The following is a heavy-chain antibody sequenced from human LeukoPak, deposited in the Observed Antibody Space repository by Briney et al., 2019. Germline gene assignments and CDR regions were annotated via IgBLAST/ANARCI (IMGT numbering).Heavy chain of an antibody. CDR1: GYTFISYH. V-gene: IGHV1-46*01. CDR2: INPSGGNT. J-gene: IGHJ5*02. CDR3: ARGVLGRALDP. Sequence: ASVKVSCKTSGYTFISYHMHWVRQAPGQGLEWMGTINPSGGNTNYALRFQGRVTMPRDTSTSTVYMELSSLRSEDTAVYYCARGVLGRALDPWGQGTLVTVSS. D-gene: IGHD7-27*01.